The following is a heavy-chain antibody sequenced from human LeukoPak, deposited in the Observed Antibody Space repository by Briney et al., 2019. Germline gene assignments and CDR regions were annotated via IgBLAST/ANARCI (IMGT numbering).Heavy chain of an antibody. D-gene: IGHD2-15*01. CDR1: GYTFADYG. CDR3: VRDYFCSGGSCDDCFDP. J-gene: IGHJ5*02. Sequence: GASVKVSCKASGYTFADYGISWVRQAPGQGLEWMAWISTYNHEANYARKFRGRVTMTTDTSTSTAYMELGSLRSDDTAVYYCVRDYFCSGGSCDDCFDPWGQGTLVTVSS. CDR2: ISTYNHEA. V-gene: IGHV1-18*01.